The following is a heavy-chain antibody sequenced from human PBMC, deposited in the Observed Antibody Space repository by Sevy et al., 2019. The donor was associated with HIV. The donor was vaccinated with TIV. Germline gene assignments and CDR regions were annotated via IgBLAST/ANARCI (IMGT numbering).Heavy chain of an antibody. J-gene: IGHJ4*02. CDR1: GFTFNNYA. V-gene: IGHV3-23*01. CDR2: ISGGRERT. Sequence: GGSLRLSCAASGFTFNNYAMSWVRQAPGKGLEWVSGISGGRERTFYADSVKGRFTISRDNSKNTLYLQMNSLRAEDTALYYCVKVAEVGVITAWTDWGQGTLVTVSS. D-gene: IGHD3-22*01. CDR3: VKVAEVGVITAWTD.